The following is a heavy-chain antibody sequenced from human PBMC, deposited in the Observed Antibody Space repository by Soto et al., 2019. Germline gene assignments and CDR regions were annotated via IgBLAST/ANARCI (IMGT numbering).Heavy chain of an antibody. CDR3: ARLEGRATISYYFDF. CDR2: INHSGST. Sequence: SEALSLTCAVYGGSFSGYYWSWIRQPPGKGREWIGEINHSGSTNYNPSLKSRVTISVDTSKSQFSLKLNSVTAADSAVYFCARLEGRATISYYFDFWGPGALVTVSS. D-gene: IGHD1-1*01. J-gene: IGHJ4*02. CDR1: GGSFSGYY. V-gene: IGHV4-34*01.